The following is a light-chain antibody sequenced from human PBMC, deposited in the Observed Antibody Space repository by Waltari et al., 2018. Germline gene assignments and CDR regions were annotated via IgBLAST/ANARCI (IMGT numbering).Light chain of an antibody. CDR1: SSDVGGYDH. CDR2: QVS. V-gene: IGLV2-14*01. CDR3: SSFTSSVTLI. Sequence: QSALTQPASVSGSPGQSITISCTGTSSDVGGYDHVSWYQQHPGKAPKLIIFQVSNRPSGVSNRFSVSKSGNTASLTISGLQAEDEAHYYCSSFTSSVTLIFGGGTKLTVL. J-gene: IGLJ2*01.